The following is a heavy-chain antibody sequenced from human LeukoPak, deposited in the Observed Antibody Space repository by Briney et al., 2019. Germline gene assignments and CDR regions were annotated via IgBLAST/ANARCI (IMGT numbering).Heavy chain of an antibody. CDR2: ISAYKGNT. V-gene: IGHV1-18*01. Sequence: ASVKVSCKVSGYTLTELSMHWVRQAPGQGLEWMGWISAYKGNTNYAQKLQGRVTMTTDTSTSTAYMELRSLRSDDTAVYYCARDTAMAKGDVDYWGQGTLVTVSS. CDR3: ARDTAMAKGDVDY. J-gene: IGHJ4*02. CDR1: GYTLTELS. D-gene: IGHD5-18*01.